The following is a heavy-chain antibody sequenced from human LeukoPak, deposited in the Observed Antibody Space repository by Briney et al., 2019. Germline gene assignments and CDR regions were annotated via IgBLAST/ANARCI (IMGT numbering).Heavy chain of an antibody. CDR1: GFTFSIYS. CDR2: ISSSSSYI. V-gene: IGHV3-21*01. J-gene: IGHJ4*02. CDR3: AKEATVPFDY. D-gene: IGHD4-17*01. Sequence: PGGSLRLSCAASGFTFSIYSMNWVRQAPGKGLEWVSSISSSSSYIYYADSVKGRFTISRDNAKNSLYLQMNSLRAEDTAVYYCAKEATVPFDYWGQGTLVTVSS.